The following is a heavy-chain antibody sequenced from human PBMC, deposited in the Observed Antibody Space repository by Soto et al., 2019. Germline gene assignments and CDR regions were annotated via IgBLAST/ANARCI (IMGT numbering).Heavy chain of an antibody. D-gene: IGHD4-17*01. CDR2: IYYSGST. Sequence: KSSETLSLTXTVSGGSISSSSYYWGWIRQPPGKGLEWIGSIYYSGSTYYNPSLKSRVTISVDTSKNQFSLKLSSVTAADTAVYYCARHYGDYPIYYFDYWGQGTLVTVS. J-gene: IGHJ4*02. CDR3: ARHYGDYPIYYFDY. CDR1: GGSISSSSYY. V-gene: IGHV4-39*01.